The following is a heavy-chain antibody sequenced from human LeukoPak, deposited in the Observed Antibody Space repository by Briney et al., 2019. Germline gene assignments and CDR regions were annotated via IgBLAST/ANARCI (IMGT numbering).Heavy chain of an antibody. CDR2: INPKSGDT. CDR3: ARDQGRRVWYNWNYGEDAFDI. CDR1: GYSFIGYY. D-gene: IGHD1-7*01. V-gene: IGHV1-2*02. Sequence: APVKVSCKASGYSFIGYYIHWVRQAPGQGLERMGWINPKSGDTNYAQKFQGRVTMTRDTAISTASMELSRLKSDDTAVYYCARDQGRRVWYNWNYGEDAFDIWGQGTMVTVSS. J-gene: IGHJ3*02.